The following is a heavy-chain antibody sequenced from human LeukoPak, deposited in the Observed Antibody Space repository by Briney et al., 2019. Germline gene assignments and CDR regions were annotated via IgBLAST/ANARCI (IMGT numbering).Heavy chain of an antibody. J-gene: IGHJ5*02. V-gene: IGHV3-21*01. Sequence: PGGSLRLSCSASGFTFSTSTMNWARQAPGKGLEWVPSISGSSTYIYYADSVKGRCTISRANAKNSLYLQMNSQRAEDTAVYYCARDKRGANWFDPWGQGTLVTVSS. D-gene: IGHD1-26*01. CDR3: ARDKRGANWFDP. CDR1: GFTFSTST. CDR2: ISGSSTYI.